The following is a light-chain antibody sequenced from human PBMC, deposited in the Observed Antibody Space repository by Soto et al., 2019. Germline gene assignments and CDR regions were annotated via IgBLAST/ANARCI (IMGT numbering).Light chain of an antibody. Sequence: DIQMTQSPSTLSASVGDRVTITCRASRSISNWLAWYQQKPGQAPKLLIHDASSLESGVPSRFSGRGSGTEFTLTISILQPDDFATYYCQQYNTYSSFGQGTKLEIK. J-gene: IGKJ2*03. V-gene: IGKV1-5*01. CDR1: RSISNW. CDR3: QQYNTYSS. CDR2: DAS.